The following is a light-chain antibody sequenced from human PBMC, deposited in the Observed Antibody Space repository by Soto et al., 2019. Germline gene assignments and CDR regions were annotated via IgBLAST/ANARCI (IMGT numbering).Light chain of an antibody. V-gene: IGKV1-8*01. Sequence: AIRMTQSPSSLSASTGDRVTITCRASQGISSYLAWYQQKPGKAPKLLIYAASTLQSVVPSRFSGSGSGTDFTLTFSCLQSEDFATYYCQQYYSYPITFGQGTRLEIK. CDR2: AAS. CDR3: QQYYSYPIT. J-gene: IGKJ5*01. CDR1: QGISSY.